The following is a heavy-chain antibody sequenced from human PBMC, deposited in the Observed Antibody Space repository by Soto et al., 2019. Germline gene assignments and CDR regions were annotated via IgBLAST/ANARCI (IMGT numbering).Heavy chain of an antibody. CDR2: ISAYNGNT. V-gene: IGHV1-18*01. CDR3: ARDGSIAYYDSSGFYPYFDY. J-gene: IGHJ4*02. CDR1: GYTFTSYG. D-gene: IGHD3-22*01. Sequence: GASVKVSCKASGYTFTSYGISWVRQAPGQGLEWMGWISAYNGNTNYAQKLQGRVTMTTDTSTSTAYMELRSLRSDDTAVYYCARDGSIAYYDSSGFYPYFDYWGQGTLVTVSS.